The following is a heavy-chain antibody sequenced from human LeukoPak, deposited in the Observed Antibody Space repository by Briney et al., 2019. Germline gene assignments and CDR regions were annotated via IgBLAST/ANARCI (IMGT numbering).Heavy chain of an antibody. D-gene: IGHD3-9*01. CDR3: ARERYDILTGYHNFDY. CDR2: IYYSGST. Sequence: SETLSLTCTVSGGSISSYYWSWVRQPPGKGLEWIGYIYYSGSTNYNPSLKSRVTISVDTSKNQFSLKLSSVTAADTAVYYCARERYDILTGYHNFDYWGQGTLVTVSS. J-gene: IGHJ4*02. CDR1: GGSISSYY. V-gene: IGHV4-59*01.